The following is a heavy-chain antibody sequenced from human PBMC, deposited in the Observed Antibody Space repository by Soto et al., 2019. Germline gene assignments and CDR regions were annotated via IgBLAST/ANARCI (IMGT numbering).Heavy chain of an antibody. D-gene: IGHD1-26*01. CDR2: IYATGHT. V-gene: IGHV4-4*07. Sequence: PSETLSLTCNGSGASLSRYYWSWIRQPPGKGLAWIGRIYATGHTDCKPSLKSRISMSVDMSKKQFSLTLTSVTAADTAIYYCVRDGTKNLRDRFEPWGRG. CDR1: GASLSRYY. J-gene: IGHJ5*02. CDR3: VRDGTKNLRDRFEP.